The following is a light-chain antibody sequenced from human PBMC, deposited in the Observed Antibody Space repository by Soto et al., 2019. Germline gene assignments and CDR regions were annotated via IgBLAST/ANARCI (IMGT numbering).Light chain of an antibody. Sequence: EIVLTQSPATLSLSPGERATLSCRASQSVSSYLAWYQQKSGQAPRLLIYDASNRATGIPARLSGSGSGTDFTLTISSLEPEDCAVYYCQQRSNWPLTFGGGTKVEIK. J-gene: IGKJ4*01. CDR1: QSVSSY. CDR2: DAS. CDR3: QQRSNWPLT. V-gene: IGKV3-11*01.